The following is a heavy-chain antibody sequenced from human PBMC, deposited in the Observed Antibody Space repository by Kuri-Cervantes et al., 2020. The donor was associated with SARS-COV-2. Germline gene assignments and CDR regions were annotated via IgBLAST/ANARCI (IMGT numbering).Heavy chain of an antibody. V-gene: IGHV3-53*01. CDR2: IYSGGST. CDR3: AKNGVTHTSHWYFDL. CDR1: GFTVSSNY. D-gene: IGHD2-21*02. J-gene: IGHJ2*01. Sequence: GGSLRLSCAASGFTVSSNYMSWVRQAPGKGLEWVSVIYSGGSTYYADSVKGRFTISRDNSKNTLCLQMNSLRAEDPALYYCAKNGVTHTSHWYFDLWGRGTLVTVSS.